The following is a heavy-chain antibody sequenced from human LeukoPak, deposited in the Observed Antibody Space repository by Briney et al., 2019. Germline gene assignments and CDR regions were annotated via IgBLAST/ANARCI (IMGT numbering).Heavy chain of an antibody. Sequence: SETLSLTCTVSGGSIGSGGYYWSWIRQHPGKGLEWIGYIYYSGSTYYNPSLKSRVTISVDTSKNQFSLKLSSVTAADTAVYYCARGLQYQLLYYWYFDLWGRGTLVTVSS. CDR2: IYYSGST. V-gene: IGHV4-31*03. D-gene: IGHD2-2*02. J-gene: IGHJ2*01. CDR3: ARGLQYQLLYYWYFDL. CDR1: GGSIGSGGYY.